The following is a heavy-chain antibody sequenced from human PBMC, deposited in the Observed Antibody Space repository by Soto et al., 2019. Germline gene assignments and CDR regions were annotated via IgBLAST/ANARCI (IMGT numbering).Heavy chain of an antibody. D-gene: IGHD3-22*01. J-gene: IGHJ3*02. CDR2: ISGSGGST. V-gene: IGHV3-23*01. CDR1: GFTFSSYA. CDR3: AKDRALNYYDSSGYFPDAFDI. Sequence: PWGSLRLSCAASGFTFSSYAMSWFRQAPGKGLEWVSAISGSGGSTYYADSVKGRFTISRDNSKNTLYLQMNSLRAEDTAVYYCAKDRALNYYDSSGYFPDAFDIWGQGTMVTVSS.